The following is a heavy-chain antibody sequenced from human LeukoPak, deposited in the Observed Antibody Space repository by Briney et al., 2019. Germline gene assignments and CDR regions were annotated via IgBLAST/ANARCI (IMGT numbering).Heavy chain of an antibody. CDR1: GYTFTSYD. Sequence: ASVKVSCKASGYTFTSYDINWVRQATGQGLEWMGWMNPNSGNTGYAQKFQGRVTMTRNTSISTAYMELSSLRSEDTAVYYCARGRMVRGDRALGYWGQGTLVTVSS. CDR2: MNPNSGNT. V-gene: IGHV1-8*01. CDR3: ARGRMVRGDRALGY. D-gene: IGHD3-10*01. J-gene: IGHJ4*02.